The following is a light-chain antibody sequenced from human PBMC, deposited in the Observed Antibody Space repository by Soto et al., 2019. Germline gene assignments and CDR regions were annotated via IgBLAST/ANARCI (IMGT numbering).Light chain of an antibody. Sequence: EICITQYPATLSLSPGERATLSRRASQSLRSDLAWYQQKPGQAPRLLIYGASTRATDIPARFSGSGSGTEFTLTISSLQSEDFAVYYCQQYDNWPPTFGQGTRLEI. V-gene: IGKV3-15*01. CDR1: QSLRSD. CDR2: GAS. CDR3: QQYDNWPPT. J-gene: IGKJ5*01.